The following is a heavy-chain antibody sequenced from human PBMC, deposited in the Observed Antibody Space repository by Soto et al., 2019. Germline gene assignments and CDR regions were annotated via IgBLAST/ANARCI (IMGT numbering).Heavy chain of an antibody. CDR1: GFPFSTSW. Sequence: GGSLRLSCAASGFPFSTSWMHWVRQTPGKGLVWVSGINRDGTAITYADSVKGRFTISRDTAENTLHLQMDSLRAEDTAVYYCARDDVICDGGRCYGIPLDVWGKGTTVTVSS. CDR2: INRDGTAI. J-gene: IGHJ6*04. D-gene: IGHD2-15*01. CDR3: ARDDVICDGGRCYGIPLDV. V-gene: IGHV3-74*03.